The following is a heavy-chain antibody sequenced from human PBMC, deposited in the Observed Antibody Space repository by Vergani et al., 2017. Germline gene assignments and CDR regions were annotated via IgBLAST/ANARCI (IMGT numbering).Heavy chain of an antibody. Sequence: EVQLVESGGGLVQPGGSLRLSCAASGFTFSSYWMHWVRQAPGKGLVWVSSISSSSSTIYYADSVKGRFTISRDNAKNSLYLQMNSLRAEDTAVYYCARVGPNGFDYWGQGTLVTVSS. D-gene: IGHD1-1*01. J-gene: IGHJ4*02. CDR1: GFTFSSYW. CDR3: ARVGPNGFDY. V-gene: IGHV3-48*01. CDR2: ISSSSSTI.